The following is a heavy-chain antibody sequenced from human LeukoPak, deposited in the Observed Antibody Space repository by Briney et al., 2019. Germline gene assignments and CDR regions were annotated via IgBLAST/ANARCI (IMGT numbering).Heavy chain of an antibody. J-gene: IGHJ4*02. Sequence: SETLSLTCTVSGGPISSYYWSWIRQPPGKGLEWIGYIYYSGSTNYNPSLKSRVTISVDTSKNQFSLKLSSVTAADTAVYYCARGGEYGDYVDQFDYWGQGTLVTVSS. CDR3: ARGGEYGDYVDQFDY. CDR2: IYYSGST. V-gene: IGHV4-59*12. CDR1: GGPISSYY. D-gene: IGHD4-17*01.